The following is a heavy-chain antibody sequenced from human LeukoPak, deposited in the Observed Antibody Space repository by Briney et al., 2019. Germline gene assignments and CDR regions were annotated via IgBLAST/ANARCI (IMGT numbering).Heavy chain of an antibody. CDR2: IKQDGSEK. Sequence: PGGSLRLSCAASGFTFSSYWMSWVRQAPGKGLEWVANIKQDGSEKYYVDSVKGRFTISRDNAKNSLFLQVNSLRAEDTAFYYSAKDNRRHYTSGPNPDSLHWGQGALVTVSS. CDR1: GFTFSSYW. J-gene: IGHJ4*02. D-gene: IGHD6-19*01. CDR3: AKDNRRHYTSGPNPDSLH. V-gene: IGHV3-7*03.